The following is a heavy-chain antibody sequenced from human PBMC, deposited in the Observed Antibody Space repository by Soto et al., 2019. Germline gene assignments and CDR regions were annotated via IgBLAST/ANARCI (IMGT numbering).Heavy chain of an antibody. J-gene: IGHJ4*02. CDR2: IRSKANNYET. CDR1: RXTLSGSS. CDR3: SSPSRASCSGATCYDY. Sequence: GSLRLSCAASRXTLSGSSIHWVRQAPGKGLEWVGRIRSKANNYETTYGAPVKGRFTISRDDSKNTAYLQMNSLITEDTAVYFCSSPSRASCSGATCYDYWGQGTLVTVSS. D-gene: IGHD2-15*01. V-gene: IGHV3-73*01.